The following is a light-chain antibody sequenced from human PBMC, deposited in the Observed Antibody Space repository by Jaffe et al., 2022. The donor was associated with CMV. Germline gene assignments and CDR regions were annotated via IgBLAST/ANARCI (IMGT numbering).Light chain of an antibody. J-gene: IGLJ2*01. CDR2: DVS. CDR1: SSDVGGYNY. CDR3: SSYSTGSTLVL. V-gene: IGLV2-14*03. Sequence: QSALTQPASVSGSPGQSITISCTGTSSDVGGYNYVSWYQRHPGKAPKLMIFDVSVRPSGVSDRFSGSKSGNTASLTISGLQAEDEANYYCSSYSTGSTLVLFGGGTKLTVL.